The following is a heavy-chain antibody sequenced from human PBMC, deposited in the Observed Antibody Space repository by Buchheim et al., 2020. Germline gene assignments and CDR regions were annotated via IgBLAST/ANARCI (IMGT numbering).Heavy chain of an antibody. Sequence: QVQLVQSGAEVKKPGASVKVSCKASGYTFTSYAMHWVRQAPGQRLEWMGWINAGNGNTKYSRKFQGRVTITRDTSASTAYMELSSLRSEDTAVYYCARTSQLYSGSPWDYMDVWGKGTT. CDR3: ARTSQLYSGSPWDYMDV. CDR1: GYTFTSYA. CDR2: INAGNGNT. D-gene: IGHD1-26*01. V-gene: IGHV1-3*01. J-gene: IGHJ6*03.